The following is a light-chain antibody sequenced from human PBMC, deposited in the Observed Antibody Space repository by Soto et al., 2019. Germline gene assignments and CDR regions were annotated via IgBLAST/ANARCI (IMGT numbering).Light chain of an antibody. CDR3: QQYNNWPRT. Sequence: EIVRTQSPATLSLSHGERATLSCRASQSVSSNLAWYQQKPGQAPRLLIYGASTRATGIPARFSGSGSGTEFTLTISSLQSEDFAVYYCQQYNNWPRTFAQGTKVDIK. CDR1: QSVSSN. V-gene: IGKV3-15*01. CDR2: GAS. J-gene: IGKJ1*01.